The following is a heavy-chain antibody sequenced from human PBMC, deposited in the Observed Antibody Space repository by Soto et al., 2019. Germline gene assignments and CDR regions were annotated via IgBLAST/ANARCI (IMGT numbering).Heavy chain of an antibody. Sequence: GGSLRLSCAASGFTFTRFSMNWVRQAPGKGLEWVSSISSTTNYIYYGDSMKGRFTISRDNAKNSLYLEMNSLRAEDTAVYYCVRWSGYGDLWGQGTRVTVSS. CDR1: GFTFTRFS. V-gene: IGHV3-21*06. CDR3: VRWSGYGDL. CDR2: ISSTTNYI. D-gene: IGHD4-17*01. J-gene: IGHJ4*02.